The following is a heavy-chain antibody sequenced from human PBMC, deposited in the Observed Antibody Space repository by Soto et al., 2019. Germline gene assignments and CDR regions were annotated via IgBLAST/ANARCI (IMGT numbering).Heavy chain of an antibody. Sequence: QVQLFQSGSEVKKPGASVKVSCKASGYPFSDNQIHWLRRAPGQGLEWMGRINPKSDDTNYAQKFQGRVTMTGDTSIDTAYLELPGLTSDDTATSYCARKSSLDYIRWGLDPWGQGTLVTVSS. CDR3: ARKSSLDYIRWGLDP. CDR1: GYPFSDNQ. D-gene: IGHD4-4*01. V-gene: IGHV1-2*02. CDR2: INPKSDDT. J-gene: IGHJ5*02.